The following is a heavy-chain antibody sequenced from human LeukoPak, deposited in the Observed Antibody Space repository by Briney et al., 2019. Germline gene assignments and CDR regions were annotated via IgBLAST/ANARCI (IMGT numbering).Heavy chain of an antibody. CDR2: INHSGST. CDR3: ARVYDYVWGTESHFDY. J-gene: IGHJ4*02. V-gene: IGHV4-34*01. Sequence: GSLRLSCAASGFTFSTYGMNWVRQAPGKGLEWIGEINHSGSTNYNPSLKSRVTISVDTSKNQFSLKLSSVTAADTAVYYCARVYDYVWGTESHFDYWGQGTLVTVSS. D-gene: IGHD3-16*01. CDR1: GFTFSTYG.